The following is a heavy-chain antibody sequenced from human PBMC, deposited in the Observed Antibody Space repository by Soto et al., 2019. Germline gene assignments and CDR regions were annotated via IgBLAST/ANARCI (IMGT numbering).Heavy chain of an antibody. CDR1: GGTFSSYA. V-gene: IGHV1-69*13. Sequence: SVKVSCKASGGTFSSYAISWVRQAPGQGLEWMGGIIPIFGTANYAQKFQGRVTITADESTSTAYMELSSLRSEDTVVYYCARAGIAVAGPGAYYFDYWGQGTLVTVSS. J-gene: IGHJ4*02. CDR2: IIPIFGTA. CDR3: ARAGIAVAGPGAYYFDY. D-gene: IGHD6-19*01.